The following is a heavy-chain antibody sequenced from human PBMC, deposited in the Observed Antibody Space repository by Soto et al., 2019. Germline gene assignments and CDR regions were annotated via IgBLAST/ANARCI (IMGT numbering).Heavy chain of an antibody. CDR3: ARGWGFGESNGAH. D-gene: IGHD3-10*01. CDR1: GGSFSGYY. J-gene: IGHJ4*02. V-gene: IGHV4-34*01. CDR2: INHSGST. Sequence: QVQLQQWGAGLLKPSETLSLTCAVYGGSFSGYYWSWIRQPPGKGLEWIGEINHSGSTNYNPSLKSRVTISVDTSKNQFSLKLGSVTAADTAVYYCARGWGFGESNGAHWGQGTLVTVSS.